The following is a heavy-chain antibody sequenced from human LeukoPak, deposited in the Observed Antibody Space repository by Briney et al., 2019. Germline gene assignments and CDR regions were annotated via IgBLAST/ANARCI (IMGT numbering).Heavy chain of an antibody. V-gene: IGHV3-66*01. Sequence: GGSLRLSCAASGFTVSSNYMSWVRQAPGKGLEWVSVIYSGGSTYYADSVKGRFTISRDNSKNTLYLQMNSLRAEDTAVYYCASDREYYYGSGSFDYWGQGTLVTVSS. CDR3: ASDREYYYGSGSFDY. CDR2: IYSGGST. CDR1: GFTVSSNY. J-gene: IGHJ4*02. D-gene: IGHD3-10*01.